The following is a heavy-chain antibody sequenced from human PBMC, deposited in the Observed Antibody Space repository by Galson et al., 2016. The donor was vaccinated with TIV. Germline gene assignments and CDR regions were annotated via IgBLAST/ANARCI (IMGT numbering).Heavy chain of an antibody. CDR3: ARERHMDY. V-gene: IGHV1-2*02. J-gene: IGHJ4*02. CDR2: INPKSGDT. Sequence: SVKVSCKASGYTFTDYYIHWVRQAPGQGLEWMGWINPKSGDTKYAQKFEGRVTMTRDTSISTVFMELSSLIYDDTAVFYCARERHMDYWGQGTLATVSS. CDR1: GYTFTDYY.